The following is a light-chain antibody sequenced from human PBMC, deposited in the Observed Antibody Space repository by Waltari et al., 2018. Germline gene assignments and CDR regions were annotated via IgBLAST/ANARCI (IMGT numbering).Light chain of an antibody. Sequence: QAVVTQEPSLPVSPGGPVTLPCGPSTGAVPSGQYPYWFPQKPGQVPRTLIYDTRNKHSWTPARFSGSLLGGKAALTLSNAQPEDEAEYYCLLWYSGPRWVFGGGTKLSVL. J-gene: IGLJ3*02. CDR3: LLWYSGPRWV. V-gene: IGLV7-46*01. CDR1: TGAVPSGQY. CDR2: DTR.